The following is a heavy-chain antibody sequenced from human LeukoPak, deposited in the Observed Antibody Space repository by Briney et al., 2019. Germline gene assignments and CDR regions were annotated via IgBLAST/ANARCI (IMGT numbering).Heavy chain of an antibody. D-gene: IGHD3-22*01. CDR2: ISGSGGST. J-gene: IGHJ4*02. V-gene: IGHV3-23*01. Sequence: PGGSLRLSCAASGFTFSSYAMSWVRQAPGKGLEWVSAISGSGGSTYYADSVKGRFTISRDNSKNTLYLQMNSLRAEDTAVYYCAKERAMIVVVIMGAFDYWGQGTLVTVSS. CDR1: GFTFSSYA. CDR3: AKERAMIVVVIMGAFDY.